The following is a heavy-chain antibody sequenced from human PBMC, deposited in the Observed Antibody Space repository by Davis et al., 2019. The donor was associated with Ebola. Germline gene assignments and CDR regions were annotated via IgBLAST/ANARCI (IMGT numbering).Heavy chain of an antibody. D-gene: IGHD3-22*01. CDR2: YGTSADT. J-gene: IGHJ4*02. CDR3: ARSSSGYFYGLDY. CDR1: GFIFSTYV. V-gene: IGHV3-69-1*01. Sequence: GESLKISCAASGFIFSTYVMSWVRQAPGKGLEWVSTYGTSADTYYADSVKGRFTISRDNAKNSLYLQMNSLRAEDTAVYYCARSSSGYFYGLDYWGQGTLVTVSS.